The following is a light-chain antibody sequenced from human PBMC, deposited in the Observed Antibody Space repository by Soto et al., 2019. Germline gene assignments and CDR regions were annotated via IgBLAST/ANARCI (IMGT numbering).Light chain of an antibody. Sequence: VLTQSPDTLSLSPGERSTLSCRASQSLSSNFLAWYQQKPGQAPRLLIYGASNRATGIPDRFSGSGSGTDFTLTISRLEPEDFAVYYCQQYGSSGTFGQGTKVDI. CDR2: GAS. V-gene: IGKV3-20*01. CDR3: QQYGSSGT. J-gene: IGKJ1*01. CDR1: QSLSSNF.